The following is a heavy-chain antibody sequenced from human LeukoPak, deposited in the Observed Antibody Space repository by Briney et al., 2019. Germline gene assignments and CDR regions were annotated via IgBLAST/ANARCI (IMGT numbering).Heavy chain of an antibody. CDR3: AKDPRAVAGRDKQFDP. CDR1: GFTFSSYW. V-gene: IGHV3-74*01. CDR2: INSDGSST. J-gene: IGHJ5*02. Sequence: GGSLRLSCAASGFTFSSYWMHWVRQAPGKGLVWVSRINSDGSSTSYADSVKGRFTISRDNSMNTLYLQMNSLRAEDTAVYYCAKDPRAVAGRDKQFDPWGQGTLVTVSS. D-gene: IGHD6-19*01.